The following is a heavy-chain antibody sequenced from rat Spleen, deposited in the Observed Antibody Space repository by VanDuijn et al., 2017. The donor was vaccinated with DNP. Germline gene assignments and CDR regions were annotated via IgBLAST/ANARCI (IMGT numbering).Heavy chain of an antibody. Sequence: EVQLVESGGGLVQPGRSLKLSCAASGFTFSNFGMAWVRQAPKKGLEWVATITASSGTTYYRDSVKGRFTISRHNAKNTLYLQMNSLRSEDTATYYCASGTTRFDYWGQGVMVTVSS. D-gene: IGHD1-4*01. V-gene: IGHV5S13*01. CDR2: ITASSGTT. J-gene: IGHJ2*01. CDR1: GFTFSNFG. CDR3: ASGTTRFDY.